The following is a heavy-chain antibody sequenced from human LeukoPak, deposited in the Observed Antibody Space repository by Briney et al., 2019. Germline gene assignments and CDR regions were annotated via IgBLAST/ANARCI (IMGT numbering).Heavy chain of an antibody. Sequence: KPSETLSLTCTVSGGSISSYYWSWIRQPPGKGLEWIGYIYYSGSTNYNPSLKSRVTISVDTSKNQFSLKLSSVTAADTAVYYCARETRIAAAGTNWFDPWGQGTLVTVSS. CDR1: GGSISSYY. D-gene: IGHD6-13*01. CDR2: IYYSGST. CDR3: ARETRIAAAGTNWFDP. V-gene: IGHV4-59*01. J-gene: IGHJ5*02.